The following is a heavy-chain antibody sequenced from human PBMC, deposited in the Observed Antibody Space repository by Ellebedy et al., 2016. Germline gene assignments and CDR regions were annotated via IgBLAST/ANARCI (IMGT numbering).Heavy chain of an antibody. J-gene: IGHJ3*02. Sequence: GGSLRLXCAASGFTFSRFDIHWVRQAQGKGLEWVTVISSEGYTKFYADSVKGRFTISRDNSRNTLSLQMNSLRPEDTAIYFCAKDRRKTAGLDALDIWGRGTVVTVSP. CDR3: AKDRRKTAGLDALDI. V-gene: IGHV3-30*18. CDR2: ISSEGYTK. CDR1: GFTFSRFD. D-gene: IGHD6-13*01.